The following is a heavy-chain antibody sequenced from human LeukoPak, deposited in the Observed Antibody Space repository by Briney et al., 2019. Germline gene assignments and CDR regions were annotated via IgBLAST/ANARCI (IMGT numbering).Heavy chain of an antibody. CDR2: IRYDGSIQ. J-gene: IGHJ4*02. CDR1: GFTFTNYG. D-gene: IGHD1-26*01. CDR3: AKDKGWQLLYFDY. Sequence: GGSLRLSCAASGFTFTNYGIHWVRQAPGKGLEWVAFIRYDGSIQYYTDSVKGRFTISRDNSKNTLSLQMNSLRAEDAAVYYCAKDKGWQLLYFDYWGQGTLVTVSS. V-gene: IGHV3-30*02.